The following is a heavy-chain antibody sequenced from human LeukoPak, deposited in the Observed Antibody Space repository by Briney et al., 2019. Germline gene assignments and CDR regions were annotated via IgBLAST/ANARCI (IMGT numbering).Heavy chain of an antibody. CDR1: GFTFSSYA. CDR3: ASRYLAKWELLEVDY. Sequence: GRSLRLSCAASGFTFSSYAMHWVRQAPGKGLEWVAVISYDGSNKYYADSVKGRFTISRDNSKNTLYLQMNSLRAEDTAVYYCASRYLAKWELLEVDYWGQGTLVTVSS. D-gene: IGHD1-26*01. V-gene: IGHV3-30-3*01. J-gene: IGHJ4*02. CDR2: ISYDGSNK.